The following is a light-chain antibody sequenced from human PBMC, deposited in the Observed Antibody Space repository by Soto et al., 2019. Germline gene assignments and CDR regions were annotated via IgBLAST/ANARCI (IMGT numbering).Light chain of an antibody. CDR3: QQSYSTPLFT. CDR2: TAS. V-gene: IGKV1-39*01. J-gene: IGKJ3*01. Sequence: DIQMTQSPSPLSASVGDRVTITCRASQSISTYLNWYQQKPGKAPKLLLYTASSLQSGVLSRFSGSGSGTDFTLTISSLQPEDFATYYCQQSYSTPLFTFGPGTKVDIK. CDR1: QSISTY.